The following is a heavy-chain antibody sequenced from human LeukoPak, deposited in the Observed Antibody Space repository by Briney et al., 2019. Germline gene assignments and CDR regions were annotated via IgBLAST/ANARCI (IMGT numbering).Heavy chain of an antibody. CDR1: GGSISSSSYY. CDR3: ARHCYSSRCNSAFDI. J-gene: IGHJ3*02. Sequence: PSETLSLTCTVSGGSISSSSYYWGWIRQPPGKGLEWIGSIYYSGSTYYNPSLKSRVTISVDTSKNQFSLNLSSVTAADTAVYYCARHCYSSRCNSAFDIWGLGTMVTVCS. V-gene: IGHV4-39*01. D-gene: IGHD6-13*01. CDR2: IYYSGST.